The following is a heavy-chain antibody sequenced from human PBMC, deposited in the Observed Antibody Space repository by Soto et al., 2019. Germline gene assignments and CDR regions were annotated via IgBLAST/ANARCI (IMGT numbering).Heavy chain of an antibody. J-gene: IGHJ5*02. Sequence: SEHLSLTCSVSGGSVSDKTYYWCWIRQPPGKRLEWIGYVYYSGTTNYNPSLKSRVTISVDLSKNRFSLRLSSVTTADTALYYGARTTAVHKTRRPRDLLYYPARGSPDP. V-gene: IGHV4-61*01. CDR2: VYYSGTT. CDR3: ARTTAVHKTRRPRDLLYYPARGSPDP. CDR1: GGSVSDKTYY. D-gene: IGHD1-26*01.